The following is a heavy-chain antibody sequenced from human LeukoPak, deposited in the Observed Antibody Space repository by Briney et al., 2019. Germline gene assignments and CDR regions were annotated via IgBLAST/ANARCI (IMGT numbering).Heavy chain of an antibody. CDR2: ISYDGTNK. D-gene: IGHD3-16*01. J-gene: IGHJ4*02. CDR1: AFTFNNYG. CDR3: AKSSRGITAHFDY. Sequence: PGGSLILSCAASAFTFNNYGMHWVRQAPGKGLEWLALISYDGTNKYYADSVKGRLTISRDDSKNTLYLQMSGLRTEDTAMYYCAKSSRGITAHFDYWGQGTLVTVSS. V-gene: IGHV3-30*18.